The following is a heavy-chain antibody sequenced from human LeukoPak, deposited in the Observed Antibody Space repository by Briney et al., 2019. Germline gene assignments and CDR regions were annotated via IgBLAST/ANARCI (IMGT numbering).Heavy chain of an antibody. V-gene: IGHV3-48*01. CDR2: ISSSSSTI. CDR1: GFTFSSYS. CDR3: ARHLSGITGYTYGRGIDY. Sequence: GGSLRLSCAASGFTFSSYSMNWVRQAPGKGLEWVSYISSSSSTIYYADSVKGRFTISRDNAKNSLYLQMNSLRAEDTAVYYCARHLSGITGYTYGRGIDYWGQGTLVTVSS. J-gene: IGHJ4*02. D-gene: IGHD5-18*01.